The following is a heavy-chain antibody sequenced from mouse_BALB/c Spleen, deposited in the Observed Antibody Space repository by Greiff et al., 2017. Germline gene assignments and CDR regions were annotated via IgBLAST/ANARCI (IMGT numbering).Heavy chain of an antibody. V-gene: IGHV5-9-3*01. CDR2: ISSGGSYT. Sequence: DVKLQESGGGLVKPGGSLKLSCAASGFTFSSYAMSWVRQTPEKRLEWVATISSGGSYTYYPDSVKGRFTISRDNAKNTLYLQMSSLRSEDTAMYYCARQDYYGNYVDYWGQGTTLTVSS. CDR1: GFTFSSYA. CDR3: ARQDYYGNYVDY. D-gene: IGHD2-1*01. J-gene: IGHJ2*01.